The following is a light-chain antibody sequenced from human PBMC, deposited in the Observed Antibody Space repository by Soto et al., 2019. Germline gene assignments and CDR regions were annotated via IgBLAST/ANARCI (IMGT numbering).Light chain of an antibody. Sequence: EIVLTQSPGSLSLALGERVTLSCRASQSVDSSFFAWYQQQPGQPPRLLMYGASRRATCIPDRFSGSGSGTDFTLTISRLEPEDFAVYYCQQYASSLTFGHGTKVEI. V-gene: IGKV3-20*01. CDR2: GAS. CDR1: QSVDSSF. J-gene: IGKJ1*01. CDR3: QQYASSLT.